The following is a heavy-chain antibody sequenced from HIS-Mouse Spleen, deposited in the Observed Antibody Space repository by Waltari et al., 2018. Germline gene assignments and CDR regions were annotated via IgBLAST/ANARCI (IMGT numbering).Heavy chain of an antibody. Sequence: QVQLVQSGAEVKKPGASVKVSCKASGYTFTSYCISWVRRDPGQGLEWMGWISAYNGNTNYAQKLQGRVTMTTDTSTSTAYMELRSLRSDDTAVYYCARKGYYYGSGSYWYFDLWGRGTLVTVYS. D-gene: IGHD3-10*01. J-gene: IGHJ2*01. V-gene: IGHV1-18*01. CDR3: ARKGYYYGSGSYWYFDL. CDR1: GYTFTSYC. CDR2: ISAYNGNT.